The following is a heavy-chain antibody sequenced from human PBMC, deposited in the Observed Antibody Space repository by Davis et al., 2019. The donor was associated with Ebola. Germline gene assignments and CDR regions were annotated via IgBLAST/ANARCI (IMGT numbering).Heavy chain of an antibody. Sequence: GESLKISCAASGFTFSNYASHWVRQAPGKGLEWVAVISYDGSKTDYSDSMKGRFTISRDNSKNTLYLQMNSLRAEDTAVYYCAKGGYFDSLEIDSWGQGTLVTVSS. D-gene: IGHD3-9*01. CDR1: GFTFSNYA. V-gene: IGHV3-30*04. J-gene: IGHJ4*02. CDR3: AKGGYFDSLEIDS. CDR2: ISYDGSKT.